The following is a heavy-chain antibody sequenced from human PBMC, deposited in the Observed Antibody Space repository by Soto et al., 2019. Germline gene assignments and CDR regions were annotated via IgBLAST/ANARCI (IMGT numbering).Heavy chain of an antibody. V-gene: IGHV3-9*01. J-gene: IGHJ6*02. D-gene: IGHD3-3*01. Sequence: GGSLRLSCAASGFTFDDYAMHWVRQAPGKGLEWVSGISWNSGSIGYAHSVKGRFTISRDNAKNSLYLQMNSLRAEDTALYYCAKDLDFWSGIGGMDVWGQGTTVTVSS. CDR3: AKDLDFWSGIGGMDV. CDR2: ISWNSGSI. CDR1: GFTFDDYA.